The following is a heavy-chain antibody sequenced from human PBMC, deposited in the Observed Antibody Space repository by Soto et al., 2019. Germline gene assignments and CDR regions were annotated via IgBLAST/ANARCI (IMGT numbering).Heavy chain of an antibody. Sequence: QVQLVQSGAEVKKPGSSVKVSCKASGDTFSSYAISWVRQAPGQGLEWMGGIIPIFGTANYAQKFQGRVTITADESTSTAYMELSSLRSEDTAVYYCARASYSYGYSYFDYWGQGTLVTVSS. D-gene: IGHD5-18*01. CDR1: GDTFSSYA. V-gene: IGHV1-69*12. CDR3: ARASYSYGYSYFDY. CDR2: IIPIFGTA. J-gene: IGHJ4*02.